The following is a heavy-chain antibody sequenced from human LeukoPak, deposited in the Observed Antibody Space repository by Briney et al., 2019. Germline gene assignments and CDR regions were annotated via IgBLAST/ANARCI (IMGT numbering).Heavy chain of an antibody. Sequence: PSETLSLTCTVSGGSIRHSGYYWGWIRQPPGKGLEWIGSIYYSGTTHYNPSLKSRVTISVDTSKNQFSLKLNSVTAADTAVYYCEKNTYDFLPGYSGVFYYYMDVWEKGTTVTIP. CDR3: EKNTYDFLPGYSGVFYYYMDV. J-gene: IGHJ6*03. D-gene: IGHD3-9*01. CDR2: IYYSGTT. V-gene: IGHV4-39*01. CDR1: GGSIRHSGYY.